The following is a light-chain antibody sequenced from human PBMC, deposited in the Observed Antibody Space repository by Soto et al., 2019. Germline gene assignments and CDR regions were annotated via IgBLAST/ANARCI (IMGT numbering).Light chain of an antibody. J-gene: IGKJ5*01. CDR2: YIS. CDR1: QSAGNF. CDR3: QQHNQWAIT. V-gene: IGKV3D-15*01. Sequence: EIVMTQSPATLSLSPRETASLSCRASQSAGNFLAWYQQKPGQAPRLLIYYISTRATGIPARFSGSGSGTEFTLTINSLQSEDSAVYYCQQHNQWAITFGQGTRLEIK.